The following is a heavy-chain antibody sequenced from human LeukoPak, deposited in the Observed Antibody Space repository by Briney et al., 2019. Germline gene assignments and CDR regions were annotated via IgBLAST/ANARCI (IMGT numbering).Heavy chain of an antibody. J-gene: IGHJ5*02. CDR1: GGSISSHY. D-gene: IGHD3-22*01. V-gene: IGHV4-59*11. CDR2: IYYSGST. CDR3: ARDEYDNSGYYFRGFDP. Sequence: SETLSLTCTVSGGSISSHYWSWIRQPPGKGLEWIGYIYYSGSTNYNPSLKSRVTISVDTSKNQISLKLNSVTAADTAVYYCARDEYDNSGYYFRGFDPWGQGTLVTVSA.